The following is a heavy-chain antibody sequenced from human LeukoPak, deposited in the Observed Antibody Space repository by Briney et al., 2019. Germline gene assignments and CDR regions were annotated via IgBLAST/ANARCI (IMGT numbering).Heavy chain of an antibody. CDR1: GGSISSYY. V-gene: IGHV4-4*07. D-gene: IGHD3-3*01. J-gene: IGHJ4*02. CDR2: IYTSGST. Sequence: SETLSLTCTVSGGSISSYYWSWIRQPAGKGLEWIGRIYTSGSTNYNPSLKSRVTISVDTSKNQFSLKLSSVTAADTAVYYCATTPHLGDFWSGFDYWGQGTLVPVSS. CDR3: ATTPHLGDFWSGFDY.